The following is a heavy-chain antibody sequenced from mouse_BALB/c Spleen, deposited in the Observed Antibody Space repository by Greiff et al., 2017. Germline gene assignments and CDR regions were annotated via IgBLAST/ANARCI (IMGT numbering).Heavy chain of an antibody. CDR2: ISDGGSYT. J-gene: IGHJ3*01. Sequence: DVKLVESGGGLVKPGGSLKLSCAASGFTFSDYYMYWVRQTPEKRLEWVATISDGGSYTYYPDSVKGRFTISRDNAKNNLYLQMSSLKSEDTAMYYCARDHGLRLPSWFAYWGQGTLVTVSA. CDR1: GFTFSDYY. D-gene: IGHD1-2*01. CDR3: ARDHGLRLPSWFAY. V-gene: IGHV5-4*02.